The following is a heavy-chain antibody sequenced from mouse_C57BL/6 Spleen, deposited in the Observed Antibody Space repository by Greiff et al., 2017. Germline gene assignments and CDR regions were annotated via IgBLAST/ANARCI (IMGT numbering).Heavy chain of an antibody. V-gene: IGHV1-82*01. CDR1: GYAFSSSW. CDR2: IYPGDGDT. CDR3: AKTAQATFDY. J-gene: IGHJ2*01. Sequence: QVQLKESGPELVKPGASVKISCKASGYAFSSSWMNWVKQRPGTGLEWIGRIYPGDGDTNYNETFKGKATLTVDKSSSTAYMQLRSLTSEDSAVYFCAKTAQATFDYWGQGTTLSFSS. D-gene: IGHD3-2*02.